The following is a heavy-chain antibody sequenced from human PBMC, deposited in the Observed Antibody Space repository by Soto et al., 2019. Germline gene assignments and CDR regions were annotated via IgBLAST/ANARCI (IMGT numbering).Heavy chain of an antibody. D-gene: IGHD3-16*01. V-gene: IGHV1-69*02. CDR2: IIPILGIA. CDR1: GGTFSSYT. CDR3: ARAGGHDYVSKY. J-gene: IGHJ4*02. Sequence: QVQLVQSGAEVKKPGSSVKVSCKASGGTFSSYTISWVRQAPGQGLEWMGRIIPILGIANYAQKFQGRVTITAYKSTSTAYMELSSLRSEDTAVYYCARAGGHDYVSKYWGQGTLVTVSS.